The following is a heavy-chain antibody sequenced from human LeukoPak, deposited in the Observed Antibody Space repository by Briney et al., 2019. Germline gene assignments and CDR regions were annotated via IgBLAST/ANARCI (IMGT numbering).Heavy chain of an antibody. CDR2: LSSSSSFI. CDR1: GFTFSSYS. CDR3: ARDESPYYYGMDV. V-gene: IGHV3-21*01. J-gene: IGHJ6*02. Sequence: GGSLRLSCAASGFTFSSYSMNWVRQAPGRGLEWVSSLSSSSSFIYYADSVKGRFTISRDNAKDSLYLQMNSLRAEDTAVYYCARDESPYYYGMDVWGQGTTVTVSS.